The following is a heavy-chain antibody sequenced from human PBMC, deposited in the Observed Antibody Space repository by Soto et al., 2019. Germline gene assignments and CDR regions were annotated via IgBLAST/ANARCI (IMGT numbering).Heavy chain of an antibody. CDR2: ISGSGGST. Sequence: GGSLRLSCAASGFTFSSYAMSWVRQAPGKGLEWVSAISGSGGSTYYADSVKGRFTISRDNSKNTLYLQMNSLRAEDTAVYYCAVAPLWFGELLLPPPYYFDYWGQGTLVTVSS. V-gene: IGHV3-23*01. CDR3: AVAPLWFGELLLPPPYYFDY. D-gene: IGHD3-10*01. J-gene: IGHJ4*02. CDR1: GFTFSSYA.